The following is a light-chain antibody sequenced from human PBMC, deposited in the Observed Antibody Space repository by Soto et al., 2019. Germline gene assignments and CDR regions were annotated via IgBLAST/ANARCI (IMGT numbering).Light chain of an antibody. CDR3: QQYGSSPRT. J-gene: IGKJ3*01. CDR2: GAS. V-gene: IGKV3-20*01. Sequence: EIVLTQSPGTLSLSPGDRATLSCRASQSVSSSYLAWYQQKPGQAPRLLIYGASSRATGIPDRFSGSGSGTDYTLTISRLEPEDFAVYYCQQYGSSPRTFGPGPKVDIK. CDR1: QSVSSSY.